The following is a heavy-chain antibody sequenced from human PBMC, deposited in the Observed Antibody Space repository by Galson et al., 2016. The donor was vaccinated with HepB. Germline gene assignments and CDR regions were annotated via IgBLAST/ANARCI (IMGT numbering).Heavy chain of an antibody. CDR1: GFNFSTYW. Sequence: SLRLSCAVSGFNFSTYWMNWVRQAPGEGLVWVSRINRDGSTTNYVDSVKGRFTISRDNAENTRYLQMDSLGVDDTAVFNCARMNYYGSGSPIDHWGQGSLVTVSS. J-gene: IGHJ4*02. V-gene: IGHV3-74*01. CDR2: INRDGSTT. CDR3: ARMNYYGSGSPIDH. D-gene: IGHD3-10*01.